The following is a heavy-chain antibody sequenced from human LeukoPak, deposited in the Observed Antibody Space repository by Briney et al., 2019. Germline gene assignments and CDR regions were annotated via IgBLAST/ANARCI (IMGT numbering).Heavy chain of an antibody. CDR1: GGSFSGYY. Sequence: SETLSLTCAVYGGSFSGYYWSWIRQPPGKGLEWIGEINHSGSTNYNPSLKSRVTISVDTSKNQFSLKLSSVTAADTAVYYCARASGGSSGWFDPWGQGTLVTVSS. D-gene: IGHD6-19*01. CDR2: INHSGST. CDR3: ARASGGSSGWFDP. J-gene: IGHJ5*02. V-gene: IGHV4-34*01.